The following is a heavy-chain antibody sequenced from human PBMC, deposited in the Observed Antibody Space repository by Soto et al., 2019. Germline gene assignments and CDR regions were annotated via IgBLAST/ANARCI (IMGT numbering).Heavy chain of an antibody. CDR3: ARMLVQSGLYFDY. CDR1: GFSFSTYGVG. J-gene: IGHJ4*02. Sequence: SGPTLVNPTQTLTLTCSFSGFSFSTYGVGLAWIRQPPGKALEWLALLYWDDDARYSPSLMGRLTIAKDTSKNQVVLTMTDIATVDTATHYCARMLVQSGLYFDYWGQVTPVTVAS. D-gene: IGHD3-10*01. V-gene: IGHV2-5*02. CDR2: LYWDDDA.